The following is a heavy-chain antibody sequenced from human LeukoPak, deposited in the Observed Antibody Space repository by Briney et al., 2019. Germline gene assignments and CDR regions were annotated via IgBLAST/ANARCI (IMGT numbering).Heavy chain of an antibody. D-gene: IGHD6-19*01. J-gene: IGHJ4*02. V-gene: IGHV5-10-1*01. CDR1: GYSFTSYW. Sequence: GESLKISCKGSGYSFTSYWITWVRQMPGKGLEWMGRIDPSDSYTDYSPSFQGHVTISADKSINTAYLQWSSLKASDTAMYYCARRGSGWSNDYWGQGSQVTVSS. CDR2: IDPSDSYT. CDR3: ARRGSGWSNDY.